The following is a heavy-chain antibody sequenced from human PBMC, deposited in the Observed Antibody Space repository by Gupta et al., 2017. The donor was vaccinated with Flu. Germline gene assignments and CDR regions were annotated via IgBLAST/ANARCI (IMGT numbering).Heavy chain of an antibody. J-gene: IGHJ3*02. CDR2: KSNSGSII. V-gene: IGHV3-48*03. CDR3: ARESGPRLRDALGI. Sequence: EMQLVQSGGELVQPGGSRRLSCAASGFTFSGYEMNWVRQAPGKGLEVVSYKSNSGSIINVADYVKGRFTVSRDNAQNSLYLRMRSLRAEDTGVYYCARESGPRLRDALGIWGEGTMVTVSS. CDR1: GFTFSGYE.